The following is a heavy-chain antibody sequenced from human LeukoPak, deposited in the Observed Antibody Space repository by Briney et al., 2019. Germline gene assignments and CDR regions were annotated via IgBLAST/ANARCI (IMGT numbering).Heavy chain of an antibody. Sequence: GASVKVSCKASGYTFTSYYMHWVRQAPGQGLEWMGIINPSGGSTSYAQKFQGRVTMTRDMSTSTVYMELSSLRSEDTAVYYCARGEVGRYFDWLLPPSFDYWGQGTLVTVSS. CDR2: INPSGGST. CDR3: ARGEVGRYFDWLLPPSFDY. J-gene: IGHJ4*02. D-gene: IGHD3-9*01. V-gene: IGHV1-46*01. CDR1: GYTFTSYY.